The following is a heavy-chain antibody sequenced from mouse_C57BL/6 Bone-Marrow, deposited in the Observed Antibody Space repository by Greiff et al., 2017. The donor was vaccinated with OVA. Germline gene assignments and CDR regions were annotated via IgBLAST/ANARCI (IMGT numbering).Heavy chain of an antibody. Sequence: EVQLKQSGTVLARPGASVKMSCKPSGYTFTSYWMHWVKQRPGQGLEWIGAIYPGNSDTSYNQKFKGKAKLTAVTSASTAYMELSSLTNEDSAVYYCTRESGTFYAMDYWGQGTSVTVSS. CDR3: TRESGTFYAMDY. CDR1: GYTFTSYW. J-gene: IGHJ4*01. CDR2: IYPGNSDT. V-gene: IGHV1-5*01. D-gene: IGHD3-1*01.